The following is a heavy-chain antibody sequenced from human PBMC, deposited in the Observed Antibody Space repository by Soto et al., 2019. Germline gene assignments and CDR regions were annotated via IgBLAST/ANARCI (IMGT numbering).Heavy chain of an antibody. Sequence: GGSLRLSCEASGFTFNTYSMHWVRQPPGKGLEWLAAIWYDGTQKYYADSVKGRFIISRDNSKKTLYLEMNSLRAEDTAAYYCARAGGTTVTGLWHFDSWGQGTLVTVSS. V-gene: IGHV3-33*01. CDR2: IWYDGTQK. J-gene: IGHJ4*02. CDR1: GFTFNTYS. CDR3: ARAGGTTVTGLWHFDS. D-gene: IGHD4-17*01.